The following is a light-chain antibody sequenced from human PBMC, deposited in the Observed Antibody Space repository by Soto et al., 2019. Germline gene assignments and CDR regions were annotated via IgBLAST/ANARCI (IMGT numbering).Light chain of an antibody. Sequence: EVVLTQSPATLSLSPGERATLSCRASESVNNYLAWYQQKPGQAPRLLIYDAYNSATGIPTRFSGSGSGTDFTLTISSLGPEDFAVYFCKQRSNWPPHTFGKGTKLQIK. V-gene: IGKV3-11*01. CDR1: ESVNNY. CDR2: DAY. CDR3: KQRSNWPPHT. J-gene: IGKJ2*01.